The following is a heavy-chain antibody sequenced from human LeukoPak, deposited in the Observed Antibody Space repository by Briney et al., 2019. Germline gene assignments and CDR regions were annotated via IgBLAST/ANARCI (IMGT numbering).Heavy chain of an antibody. CDR2: ISSSSSYI. CDR3: ARDGDHYYGSGGYSYYYFDN. Sequence: GGSLRLSCAVSGFTVSGNYMSWVRQAPGKGLEWVSSISSSSSYIYYADSVKGRFTISRDNSKNTLYLQMNSLRAEDTAVYHCARDGDHYYGSGGYSYYYFDNWGQGTLVTVSS. V-gene: IGHV3-21*01. D-gene: IGHD3-10*01. J-gene: IGHJ4*02. CDR1: GFTVSGNY.